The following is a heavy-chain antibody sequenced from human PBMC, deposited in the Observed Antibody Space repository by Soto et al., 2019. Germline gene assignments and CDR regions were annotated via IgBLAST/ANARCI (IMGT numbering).Heavy chain of an antibody. Sequence: QVQLVQSGAEVKKPGASVKVSCKASGYTFTSYGISWVRQAPGQGLEWMGWISAYNGNTNYAQKLQGRVTMTTDTSTSTAYTELRSLRSDDTAVYYCARPSTYGDYFLDAFDIWGQGTMVTVSS. V-gene: IGHV1-18*01. CDR1: GYTFTSYG. D-gene: IGHD4-17*01. J-gene: IGHJ3*02. CDR3: ARPSTYGDYFLDAFDI. CDR2: ISAYNGNT.